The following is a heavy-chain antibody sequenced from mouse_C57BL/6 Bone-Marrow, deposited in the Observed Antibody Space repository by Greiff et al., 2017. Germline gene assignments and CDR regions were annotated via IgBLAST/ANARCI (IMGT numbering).Heavy chain of an antibody. J-gene: IGHJ3*01. CDR2: IDPEDGET. V-gene: IGHV14-2*01. CDR1: GFNIQDYY. CDR3: ARYIHYYYGSSYDLFAY. Sequence: EVKLQESGAELVKPGASVKLSCTASGFNIQDYYMHWVKQRTEQGLEWIGRIDPEDGETKYAPKFQGKATITADTSSNTAYLQLSSLTSEDTAVYYCARYIHYYYGSSYDLFAYWGQGTLVTVSA. D-gene: IGHD1-1*01.